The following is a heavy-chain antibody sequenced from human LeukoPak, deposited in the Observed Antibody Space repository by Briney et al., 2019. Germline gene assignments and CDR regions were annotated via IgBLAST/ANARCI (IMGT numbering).Heavy chain of an antibody. CDR3: AKGYYDSSGYYYPPDY. CDR2: ISWNSGSI. J-gene: IGHJ4*02. V-gene: IGHV3-9*01. D-gene: IGHD3-22*01. CDR1: GFTFDDYA. Sequence: GGSLRLSCAASGFTFDDYAMHWVRQAPGKGLEWVSGISWNSGSIGYADSVKGRFTISGDNAKNSLYLQMNSLRAEDTALYYCAKGYYDSSGYYYPPDYWGQGTLVTVSS.